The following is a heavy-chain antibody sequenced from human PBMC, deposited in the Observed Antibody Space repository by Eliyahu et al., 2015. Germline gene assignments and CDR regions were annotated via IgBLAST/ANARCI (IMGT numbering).Heavy chain of an antibody. J-gene: IGHJ4*02. D-gene: IGHD3-9*01. Sequence: QITLKESGPTLVKPTQTLTLTCTFSGFSLSTSGVGVGWIRQPPGKALEWLALIYWDDDKRYSPSLKSRLTITKDTSKNQVVLTMTNMDPVDTATYYCAHGPYYDILTGYYNVAFDYWGQGTLVTVSS. V-gene: IGHV2-5*02. CDR1: GFSLSTSGVG. CDR2: IYWDDDK. CDR3: AHGPYYDILTGYYNVAFDY.